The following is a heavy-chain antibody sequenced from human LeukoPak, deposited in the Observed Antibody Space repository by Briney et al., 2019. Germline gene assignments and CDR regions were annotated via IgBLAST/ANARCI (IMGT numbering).Heavy chain of an antibody. D-gene: IGHD2-21*02. CDR2: ISDNGYGR. V-gene: IGHV3-64*01. J-gene: IGHJ4*02. Sequence: PGGSLRLSCAASGFSFGSYTLNWVRQAPGKGLQYVSIISDNGYGRYYANSVKGRFTIPRDNSNNTLYLQMDSLRPEDTGVYYCLRGGRLPDYWGQGTLVTVSS. CDR1: GFSFGSYT. CDR3: LRGGRLPDY.